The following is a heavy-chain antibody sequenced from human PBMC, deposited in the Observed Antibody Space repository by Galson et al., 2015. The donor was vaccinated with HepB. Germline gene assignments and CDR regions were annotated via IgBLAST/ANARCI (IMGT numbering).Heavy chain of an antibody. Sequence: SLRLSCAASGFIFSNFAMSWVRQAPGKGLEWVAAINGIGATTSYADSVKGRFTISRDNSKNTLYLQMNSLRADDTAIYYCTTKGIATGAFDLWCQGTMVSVSS. V-gene: IGHV3-23*01. CDR3: TTKGIATGAFDL. CDR2: INGIGATT. CDR1: GFIFSNFA. D-gene: IGHD2-21*01. J-gene: IGHJ3*01.